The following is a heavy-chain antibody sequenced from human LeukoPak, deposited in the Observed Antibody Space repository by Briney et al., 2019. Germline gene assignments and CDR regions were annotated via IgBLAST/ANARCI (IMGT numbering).Heavy chain of an antibody. D-gene: IGHD3-10*01. CDR2: IYSGGST. CDR1: GFTFSRYS. Sequence: PGGSLRLSCAASGFTFSRYSMNWVRQAPGKGLEWVSVIYSGGSTYYADSVKGRFTISRDNSKNTLYLQMNSLKAEDTAVYYCARDAISGSYGMDVWGQGTTVTVSS. V-gene: IGHV3-66*01. J-gene: IGHJ6*02. CDR3: ARDAISGSYGMDV.